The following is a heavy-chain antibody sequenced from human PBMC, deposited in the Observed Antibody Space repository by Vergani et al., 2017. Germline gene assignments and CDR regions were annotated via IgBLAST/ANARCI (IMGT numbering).Heavy chain of an antibody. CDR3: ARVQNGGYMDV. J-gene: IGHJ6*03. CDR2: ISPSSTTI. Sequence: EVQLVESGGNLVQPGGSLRLSCAASGFTFSSYSMNWVRQAPGKGLEWVSYISPSSTTIYYADSVKGRFTISRDNVKNSLYLQMNSLRAEDTAVHYCARVQNGGYMDVWGKGTTVTVSS. CDR1: GFTFSSYS. V-gene: IGHV3-48*01. D-gene: IGHD3-10*01.